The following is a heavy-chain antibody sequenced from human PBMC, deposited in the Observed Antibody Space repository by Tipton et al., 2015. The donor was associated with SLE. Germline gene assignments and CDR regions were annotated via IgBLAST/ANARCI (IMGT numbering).Heavy chain of an antibody. CDR1: GGSVSSSSYS. V-gene: IGHV4-39*07. J-gene: IGHJ4*02. Sequence: TLSLTCSVSGGSVSSSSYSWGWIRQPPGKRLEWIGNIYQSGNTYYNPSLKSRVTMSVDTSKNQLSLKLSSVTAADTAVYFCARDCDWVPLGYWGQGTLVTVSS. CDR3: ARDCDWVPLGY. D-gene: IGHD2-21*02. CDR2: IYQSGNT.